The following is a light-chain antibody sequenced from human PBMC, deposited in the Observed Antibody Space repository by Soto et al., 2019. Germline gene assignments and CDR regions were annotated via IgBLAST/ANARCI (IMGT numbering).Light chain of an antibody. V-gene: IGKV3-15*01. CDR3: QQYNNWPPDRT. CDR1: QSVGSN. Sequence: EIVVTQSPATLSVSPGERASLSCRASQSVGSNLAWYQQKPGQAPRLLIYGASTRATGIPARFSGSGSGTEFTLTISSRQSEDFAIYFCQQYNNWPPDRTFGQGTKVEIK. J-gene: IGKJ1*01. CDR2: GAS.